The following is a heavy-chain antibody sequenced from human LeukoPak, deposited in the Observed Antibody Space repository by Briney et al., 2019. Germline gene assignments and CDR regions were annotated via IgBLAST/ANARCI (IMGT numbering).Heavy chain of an antibody. CDR1: GFTFSSYG. J-gene: IGHJ5*02. CDR2: IRYDGSNK. Sequence: PGGSLRLSCAASGFTFSSYGMHWVRQAPGKGLEWVAFIRYDGSNKYYADSVKGRFTISRDNSKNTLYLQMNSLRAEDTAVYYCAKLGPYSGSYSWFDPWGQGTLVTVSS. V-gene: IGHV3-30*02. CDR3: AKLGPYSGSYSWFDP. D-gene: IGHD1-26*01.